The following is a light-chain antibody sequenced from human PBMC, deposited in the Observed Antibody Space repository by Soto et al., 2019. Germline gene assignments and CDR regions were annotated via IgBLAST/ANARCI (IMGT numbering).Light chain of an antibody. CDR2: ATS. Sequence: EVVLTQSPGTLSLSPGERATLSCRASQYVDGNYLXWFQQKRGQPPRVLVFATSSRATGTPIRFSGSGSGTDFTLTISRVEPEDXAVYYCQQXGGSPPAYTFGLGTRLEI. V-gene: IGKV3-20*01. J-gene: IGKJ2*01. CDR3: QQXGGSPPAYT. CDR1: QYVDGNY.